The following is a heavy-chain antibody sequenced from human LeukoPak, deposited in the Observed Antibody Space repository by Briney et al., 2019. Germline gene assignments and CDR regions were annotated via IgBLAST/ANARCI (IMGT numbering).Heavy chain of an antibody. CDR3: ARVDYDFWSGYYGGWFDP. CDR2: INPSGGST. D-gene: IGHD3-3*01. CDR1: GYTFTNYY. J-gene: IGHJ5*02. V-gene: IGHV1-46*01. Sequence: ASVKVSCKASGYTFTNYYMHWVRQVPGQGLEWMGIINPSGGSTSYAQKFQGRVTMTRDRSTSTVYMELSSLRSEDTAVYYCARVDYDFWSGYYGGWFDPWGQGTLVTVSS.